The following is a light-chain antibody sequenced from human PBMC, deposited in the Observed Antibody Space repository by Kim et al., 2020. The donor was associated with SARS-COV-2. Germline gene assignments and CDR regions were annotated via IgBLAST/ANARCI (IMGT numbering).Light chain of an antibody. CDR1: SIDVGGYNY. CDR3: CSYAGSHYV. J-gene: IGLJ1*01. CDR2: DVS. Sequence: GQSVAIACTGTSIDVGGYNYVSWYQQHPGKAPKLMIYDVSKRPSGVPDRFSGSKSGNTASLTISGLQAEDEADYYCCSYAGSHYVFGTGTKVTVL. V-gene: IGLV2-11*01.